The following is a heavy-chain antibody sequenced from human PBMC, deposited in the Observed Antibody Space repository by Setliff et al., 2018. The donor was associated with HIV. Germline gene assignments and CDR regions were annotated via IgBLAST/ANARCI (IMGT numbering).Heavy chain of an antibody. V-gene: IGHV5-51*01. D-gene: IGHD2-15*01. J-gene: IGHJ4*02. CDR1: GSSFSTYW. CDR3: ARGRGGYLGGGRYYNLPYFDS. Sequence: GESLKISCKTSGSSFSTYWVGWVRQMPGKGLEWLGILYFGDSDPKYNPSFEGQVTISADKSIKTAFLQWRSLKTSDTAIYYGARGRGGYLGGGRYYNLPYFDSWGQGTLVTVSS. CDR2: LYFGDSDP.